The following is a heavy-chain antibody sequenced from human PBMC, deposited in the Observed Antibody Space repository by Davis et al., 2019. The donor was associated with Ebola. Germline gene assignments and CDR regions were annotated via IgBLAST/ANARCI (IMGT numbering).Heavy chain of an antibody. D-gene: IGHD2-2*01. CDR1: GGSFSGYY. CDR3: ARVPAAMGGYYYYYGMDV. V-gene: IGHV4-59*01. CDR2: IYYSGST. Sequence: SETLSLTCAVYGGSFSGYYWSWIRQPPGKGLEWIGYIYYSGSTNYNPSLKSRVTISVDTSKNQFSLKLSSVTAADTAVYYCARVPAAMGGYYYYYGMDVWGQGTTVTVSS. J-gene: IGHJ6*02.